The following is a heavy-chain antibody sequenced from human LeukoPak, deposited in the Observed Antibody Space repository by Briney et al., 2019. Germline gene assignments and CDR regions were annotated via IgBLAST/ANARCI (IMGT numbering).Heavy chain of an antibody. J-gene: IGHJ4*02. CDR3: TITMVRGVITAPDY. CDR1: GYTLTELS. CDR2: FDPEDGET. Sequence: ASVKVSCKVSGYTLTELSMHWVRQAPGKGLEWMGGFDPEDGETIYAQKFQGRVTMTEDTSTDTAYMELSSLRSEDTAVYYCTITMVRGVITAPDYWGQGTLVTVSS. V-gene: IGHV1-24*01. D-gene: IGHD3-10*01.